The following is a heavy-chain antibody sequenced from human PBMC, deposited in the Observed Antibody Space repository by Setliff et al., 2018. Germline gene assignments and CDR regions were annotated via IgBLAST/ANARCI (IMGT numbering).Heavy chain of an antibody. V-gene: IGHV3-74*01. CDR1: GFTFSDHW. Sequence: GESLKISCVASGFTFSDHWMHWARQDPGKGLVWVSRINGDGSITNYADSVKGRFSISRDNAKRTLYLHINSLRAEDTAVYYCARQDYYYYNMAVWGQGTAVTVSS. CDR2: INGDGSIT. CDR3: ARQDYYYYNMAV. J-gene: IGHJ6*02.